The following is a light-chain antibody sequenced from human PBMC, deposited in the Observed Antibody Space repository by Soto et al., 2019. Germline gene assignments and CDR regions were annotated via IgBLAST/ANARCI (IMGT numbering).Light chain of an antibody. CDR3: QQYTNFHLT. CDR1: QSISSW. CDR2: EAS. J-gene: IGKJ4*01. Sequence: DIQMTQSPSTLSASVGDRVTITCRASQSISSWLAWYQQKPGKAPKLLIHEASRLESGVPSRFSGSESGTEFTLTISGLHAEDFATYYCQQYTNFHLTFGGGTKVAIK. V-gene: IGKV1-5*01.